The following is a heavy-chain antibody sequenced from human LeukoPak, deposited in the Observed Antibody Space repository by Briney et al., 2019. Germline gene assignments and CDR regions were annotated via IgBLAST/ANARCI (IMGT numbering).Heavy chain of an antibody. CDR2: IIPIFGTA. Sequence: ASVKVSCKASGGTFSSYAISWVRQAPGQGLEWMGGIIPIFGTANYAQKFQGRVTITTDESTSTAYMELSSLRSEDTAVYYCARGPRYCSSTSCYGSVPIDYWGQGTLVTVSS. J-gene: IGHJ4*02. CDR1: GGTFSSYA. CDR3: ARGPRYCSSTSCYGSVPIDY. V-gene: IGHV1-69*05. D-gene: IGHD2-2*01.